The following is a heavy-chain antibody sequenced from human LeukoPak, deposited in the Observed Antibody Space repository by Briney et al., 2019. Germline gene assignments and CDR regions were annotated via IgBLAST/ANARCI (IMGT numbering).Heavy chain of an antibody. V-gene: IGHV3-23*01. CDR3: AKDTTAWWYHRAYMDV. CDR1: GFTFSSYA. CDR2: ISGSGDTT. D-gene: IGHD2-15*01. Sequence: PGGSLRPSCAASGFTFSSYAMSWVRQAPGGGLEWVSAISGSGDTTYHADSVKGRFTISRDNSENRLSLQMDSLRAEDTAVYFCAKDTTAWWYHRAYMDVWGKGTTVTVSS. J-gene: IGHJ6*03.